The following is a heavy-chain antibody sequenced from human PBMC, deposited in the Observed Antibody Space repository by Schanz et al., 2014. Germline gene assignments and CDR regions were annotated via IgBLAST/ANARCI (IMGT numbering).Heavy chain of an antibody. Sequence: QVQLVESGGGVVQPGRSLRLSCAVSGFTFSSYGMHWVRQAPGKGLEWVALISYDGSNKHYADSVKGRFTISRDNSKETLYVQMNSLRAEDTAVYYCARDRPSGYALDFWGQGTLVTVSS. CDR3: ARDRPSGYALDF. V-gene: IGHV3-30*03. D-gene: IGHD5-12*01. CDR2: ISYDGSNK. CDR1: GFTFSSYG. J-gene: IGHJ4*02.